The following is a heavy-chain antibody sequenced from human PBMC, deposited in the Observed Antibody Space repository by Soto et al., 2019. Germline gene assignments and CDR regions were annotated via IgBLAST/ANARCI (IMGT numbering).Heavy chain of an antibody. CDR3: ARDWRSNRWYYFDS. CDR1: GFTLNNYW. Sequence: EVLLVESGGGVVQPGGSLRLSCAASGFTLNNYWMHWVRQAPGKGLEWVSRINIDGRSTTYADSVKGRFSISRDDAKNTLFLQMNSLRAEDTAVYYCARDWRSNRWYYFDSWGQGTLVTLSS. V-gene: IGHV3-74*01. D-gene: IGHD2-2*01. CDR2: INIDGRST. J-gene: IGHJ5*01.